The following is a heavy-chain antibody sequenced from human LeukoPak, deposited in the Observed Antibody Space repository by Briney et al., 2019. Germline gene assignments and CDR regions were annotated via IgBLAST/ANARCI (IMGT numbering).Heavy chain of an antibody. CDR2: INPDGGST. J-gene: IGHJ4*02. D-gene: IGHD1-14*01. CDR3: ARAPRNSSTMLDY. Sequence: ASVKVSCKASGYTFTSYWIQWVRQAPGQGLEWIGLINPDGGSTAYAHRFQGRVIMTRDTSTSTAYMDLSSLRSEDTAVYHCARAPRNSSTMLDYWGQGTLVTVSS. CDR1: GYTFTSYW. V-gene: IGHV1-46*01.